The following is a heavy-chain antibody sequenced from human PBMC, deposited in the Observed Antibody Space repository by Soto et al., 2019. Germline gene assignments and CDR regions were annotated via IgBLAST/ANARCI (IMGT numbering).Heavy chain of an antibody. CDR2: IYWDDDK. J-gene: IGHJ4*02. CDR1: GFSLTSGVG. CDR3: AHIDPEIVTVGGHGGFDC. D-gene: IGHD2-8*02. V-gene: IGHV2-5*02. Sequence: QITLKESGPTLVRPPQTLTLTCTFSGFSLTSGVGVGWIRQPPGKALEWLSLIYWDDDKRYSPSLNNRPTTTKDTSKTDVVPTRTNVGPVDPATYFCAHIDPEIVTVGGHGGFDCRGPGALVTVSS.